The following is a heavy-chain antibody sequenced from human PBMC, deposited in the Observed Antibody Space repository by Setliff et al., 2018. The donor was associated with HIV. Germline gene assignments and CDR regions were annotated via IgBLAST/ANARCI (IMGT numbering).Heavy chain of an antibody. CDR3: ARDLRGSENYPPNLDF. D-gene: IGHD1-26*01. Sequence: SVKVSCKASGYTFSSYGISWVRQAPGQGLEWMGYISAYKDYKNYAQKLQGRVAMTTDTSTNTAYMELRSLTSDDTAVYYCARDLRGSENYPPNLDFWGQGTLVTVSS. V-gene: IGHV1-18*01. J-gene: IGHJ4*02. CDR2: ISAYKDYK. CDR1: GYTFSSYG.